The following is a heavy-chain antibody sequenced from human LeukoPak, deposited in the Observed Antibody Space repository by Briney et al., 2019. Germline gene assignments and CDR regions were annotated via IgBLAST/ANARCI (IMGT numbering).Heavy chain of an antibody. Sequence: PSETLSLTCTVSGGSISSYYWSWIRQPAGKGLEWIGRIYTSGSTNYNPSLKSRVTMSVDTSKNQFSLKLSSVTAADTAVYYCAQGAVYSGGYYQLDYWGQGTLVTVSS. CDR2: IYTSGST. D-gene: IGHD1-26*01. CDR1: GGSISSYY. J-gene: IGHJ4*02. V-gene: IGHV4-4*07. CDR3: AQGAVYSGGYYQLDY.